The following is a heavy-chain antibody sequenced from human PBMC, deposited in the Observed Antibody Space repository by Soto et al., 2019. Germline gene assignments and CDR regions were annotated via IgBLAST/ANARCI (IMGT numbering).Heavy chain of an antibody. J-gene: IGHJ4*02. CDR2: IYHGGTT. CDR1: GYSISSGSY. Sequence: SETLSLTCTVSGYSISSGSYWGWIRQPPGKGPEWIASIYHGGTTNYNPSLKSRVTISVDTSKNQFSLKLSSVTAADTAVYYCARGRSIGSGSYYNGPLRLDYWGQGTLVTVSS. D-gene: IGHD3-10*01. V-gene: IGHV4-38-2*02. CDR3: ARGRSIGSGSYYNGPLRLDY.